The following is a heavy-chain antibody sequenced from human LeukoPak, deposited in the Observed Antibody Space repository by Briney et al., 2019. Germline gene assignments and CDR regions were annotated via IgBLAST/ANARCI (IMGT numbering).Heavy chain of an antibody. J-gene: IGHJ4*02. CDR1: GYTFTGYY. Sequence: ASVKVSCKASGYTFTGYYMHWVRQAPGQGLEWMGWINPNSGGTKYAQKFQGRATMTRDTSISTAYMELSRLRSDDTAVYYCARDKYFDYGDNAYFDYWGQGTLVTVSS. D-gene: IGHD4-17*01. V-gene: IGHV1-2*02. CDR2: INPNSGGT. CDR3: ARDKYFDYGDNAYFDY.